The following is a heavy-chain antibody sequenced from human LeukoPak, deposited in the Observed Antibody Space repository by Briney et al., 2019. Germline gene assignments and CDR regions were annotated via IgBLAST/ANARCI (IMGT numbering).Heavy chain of an antibody. CDR3: ARSRYFDPFDY. J-gene: IGHJ4*02. D-gene: IGHD3-9*01. Sequence: ASVKVSCKASGYTFTGFYMHWVRQGPGQGLEWMGWINPNSGGTNYAQKFQGRVTMTRDTSISTAYMELSRLRSDDTAVYYCARSRYFDPFDYWGQGTLVTVSS. V-gene: IGHV1-2*02. CDR1: GYTFTGFY. CDR2: INPNSGGT.